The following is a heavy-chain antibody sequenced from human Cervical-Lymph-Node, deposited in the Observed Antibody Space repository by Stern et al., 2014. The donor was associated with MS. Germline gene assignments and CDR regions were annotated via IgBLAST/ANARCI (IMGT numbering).Heavy chain of an antibody. V-gene: IGHV1-18*04. CDR1: GYTFSSYG. J-gene: IGHJ4*02. Sequence: QVQLVESGAEVKKPGASVKVSCKASGYTFSSYGISWVRQAPGQGLEWMAWISGHKGKTKYAQGRVTMTTDASTSTAYMELRSLISDDTAVYYCARAGYFDSSGYFVYWGQGTLVTVSS. CDR2: ISGHKGKT. CDR3: ARAGYFDSSGYFVY. D-gene: IGHD3-22*01.